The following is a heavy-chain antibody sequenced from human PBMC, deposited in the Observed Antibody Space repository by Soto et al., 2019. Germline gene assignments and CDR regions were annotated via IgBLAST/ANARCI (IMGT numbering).Heavy chain of an antibody. V-gene: IGHV1-3*01. Sequence: ASVKVTCKTSGYTFTSYAMHWVRQAPGQRLEWMGWINAGNGNTKYSQKFQGRVTITRDTSASTAYMELSSLRSEDTAVYYCARNPGLYSSGWYSSWGQGTLVAVSS. CDR1: GYTFTSYA. CDR3: ARNPGLYSSGWYSS. J-gene: IGHJ5*02. CDR2: INAGNGNT. D-gene: IGHD6-19*01.